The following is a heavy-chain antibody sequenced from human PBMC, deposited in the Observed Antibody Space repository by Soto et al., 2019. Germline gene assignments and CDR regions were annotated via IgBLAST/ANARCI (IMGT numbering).Heavy chain of an antibody. J-gene: IGHJ1*01. V-gene: IGHV3-23*01. CDR1: GLTFSNYG. CDR2: ISGSSDT. CDR3: ATYGGDSGGFEYFKH. Sequence: EVQLLESGGGLVQPGGSLRLSCAASGLTFSNYGMTWVRQAPGKGLEWVSAISGSSDTYNVDSLKGRFSISRDNSKSTLFLQMNSLRAEDTAVYYCATYGGDSGGFEYFKHWGQGTLVTVSS. D-gene: IGHD2-21*02.